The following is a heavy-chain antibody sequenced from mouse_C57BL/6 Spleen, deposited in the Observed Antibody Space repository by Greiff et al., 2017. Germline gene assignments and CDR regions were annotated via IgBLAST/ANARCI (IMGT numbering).Heavy chain of an antibody. V-gene: IGHV1-42*01. CDR3: ASRGDYLYYFDY. CDR2: INPSTGGT. D-gene: IGHD2-4*01. CDR1: GYSFTGYY. J-gene: IGHJ2*01. Sequence: EVQLQQSGPELVKPGASVKISCKASGYSFTGYYMNWVKQSPGKSLEWIGEINPSTGGTTYNQKFKAKATLTVDKSSSTAYMQLKSLTSEDSAVYYCASRGDYLYYFDYWGQGTTLTVSS.